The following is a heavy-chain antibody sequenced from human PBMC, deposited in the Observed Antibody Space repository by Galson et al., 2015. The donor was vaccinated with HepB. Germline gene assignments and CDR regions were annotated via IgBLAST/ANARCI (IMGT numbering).Heavy chain of an antibody. CDR1: GFTFAKAE. Sequence: SLRLSCAASGFTFAKAEMPWVRQAPGKGLEWVGRINSKADGGTTDYGAPVKGRFTISRDDSKNTLYLQMNSVKTEDAAVYFCTTGGSLIRGWGYLGQGTLVTVPS. V-gene: IGHV3-15*01. CDR2: INSKADGGTT. D-gene: IGHD3-10*01. CDR3: TTGGSLIRGWGY. J-gene: IGHJ4*02.